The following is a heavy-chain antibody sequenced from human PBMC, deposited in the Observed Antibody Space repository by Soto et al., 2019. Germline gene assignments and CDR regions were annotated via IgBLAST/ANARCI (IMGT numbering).Heavy chain of an antibody. CDR1: GFTFSSYG. CDR3: AKEYGTAYYYYGMDV. J-gene: IGHJ6*02. D-gene: IGHD5-18*01. V-gene: IGHV3-30*18. Sequence: PGGSLRLSCAASGFTFSSYGMHWVRQAPGKGLEWVAVISYDGSKKYYADSVKGRFTISRDNSKNTLYLQMNSLRAEDTAVYYCAKEYGTAYYYYGMDVWGQGTTVTVS. CDR2: ISYDGSKK.